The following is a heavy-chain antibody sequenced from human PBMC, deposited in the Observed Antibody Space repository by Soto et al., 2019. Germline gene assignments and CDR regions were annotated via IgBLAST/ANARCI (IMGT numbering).Heavy chain of an antibody. CDR1: GGSISSSNYY. CDR3: ARARVRGVIIPFDD. Sequence: SETLSLTCTVSGGSISSSNYYWGWIRQPPGKGLEWIGSMSYSGSTYYNPSLKRRVTISGDTSKSQFSLKLSSVTAADTAVYYCARARVRGVIIPFDDSGQGTFVTVS. J-gene: IGHJ4*02. CDR2: MSYSGST. V-gene: IGHV4-39*01. D-gene: IGHD3-10*01.